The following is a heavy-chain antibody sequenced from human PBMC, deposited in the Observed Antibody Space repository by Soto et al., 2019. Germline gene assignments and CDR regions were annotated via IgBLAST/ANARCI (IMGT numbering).Heavy chain of an antibody. D-gene: IGHD2-15*01. V-gene: IGHV4-34*01. Sequence: QVQLQQWGAGLLKPSETLSLTCAVYGGSFSGYYWSWIRQPPGKGLEWSGEINHSGSTNYNPSLKSRVTLSVDTSKNQFSLKLSSVTAADTAVYYCARRRLRGGFDYWGQGTLVTVSS. J-gene: IGHJ4*02. CDR1: GGSFSGYY. CDR3: ARRRLRGGFDY. CDR2: INHSGST.